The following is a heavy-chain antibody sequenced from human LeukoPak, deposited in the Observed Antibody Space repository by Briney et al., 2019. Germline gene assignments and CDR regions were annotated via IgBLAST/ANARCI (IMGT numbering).Heavy chain of an antibody. CDR3: ARGVKESKLRYFDWLLPADAFDI. CDR1: GGSISSSSYY. CDR2: IYYSGST. D-gene: IGHD3-9*01. V-gene: IGHV4-39*07. Sequence: SETLSLTCTVSGGSISSSSYYWGWIRQPPGKGLEWIGSIYYSGSTYYNPSLKSRVTISVDTSKNQFSLKLSSVTAADTAVYYCARGVKESKLRYFDWLLPADAFDIWGQGTMVTVSS. J-gene: IGHJ3*02.